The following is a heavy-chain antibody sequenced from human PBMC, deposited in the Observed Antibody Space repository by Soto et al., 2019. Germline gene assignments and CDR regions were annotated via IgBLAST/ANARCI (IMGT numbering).Heavy chain of an antibody. CDR2: IDSRGRTL. CDR1: GFTLSDYS. J-gene: IGHJ4*02. Sequence: SLRLSWVAYGFTLSDYSMSWVRQAAGKGLEWLAFIDSRGRTLSYADSVRGRFTISRDNAENSVYLQMDSLRADDTAVYYCARQAARNYIDSWGQGNSVTVSS. D-gene: IGHD6-6*01. V-gene: IGHV3-11*01. CDR3: ARQAARNYIDS.